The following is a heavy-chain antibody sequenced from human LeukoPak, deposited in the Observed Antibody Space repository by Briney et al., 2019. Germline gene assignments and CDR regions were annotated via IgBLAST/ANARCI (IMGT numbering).Heavy chain of an antibody. CDR1: GYTFTGYY. CDR2: INPNSGGT. CDR3: ARIRDGYNDAYDI. J-gene: IGHJ3*02. V-gene: IGHV1-2*02. D-gene: IGHD5-24*01. Sequence: ASVKVSCKASGYTFTGYYIHWVRQAPGQGLEWMGWINPNSGGTNYAQKFQGRVTMTRDTSISTAYMDLSRLRSDDTAIYYCARIRDGYNDAYDIWGQGTVVTVPS.